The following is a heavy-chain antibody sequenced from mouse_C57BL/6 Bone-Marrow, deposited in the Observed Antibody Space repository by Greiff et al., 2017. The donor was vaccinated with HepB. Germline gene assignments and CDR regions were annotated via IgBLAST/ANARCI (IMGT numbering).Heavy chain of an antibody. Sequence: EVMLVESGGGLVKPGGSLKLSCAASGFTFSDYGMHWVRQAPEKGLEWVAYISSGSSSIYYADTVKGRFTISRDNAKNTLFLQMTSLRSEDTAMYYCARTLWYPWFAYWGQGTLVTVSA. CDR2: ISSGSSSI. J-gene: IGHJ3*01. CDR3: ARTLWYPWFAY. CDR1: GFTFSDYG. V-gene: IGHV5-17*01. D-gene: IGHD2-1*01.